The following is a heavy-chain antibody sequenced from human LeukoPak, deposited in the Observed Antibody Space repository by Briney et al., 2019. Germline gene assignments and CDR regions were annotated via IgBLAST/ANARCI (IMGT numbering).Heavy chain of an antibody. CDR2: IYTSGST. CDR1: GGSISSYY. Sequence: SETLSLTCTVSGGSISSYYWSWIRQPAGKGLEWIGRIYTSGSTNHNPSLKSRVTMSVDTSKNQFSLKLSSVTAADTAVYYCARDHIVVVPAAPYNWFDPWGQGTLVTVSS. V-gene: IGHV4-4*07. CDR3: ARDHIVVVPAAPYNWFDP. J-gene: IGHJ5*02. D-gene: IGHD2-2*01.